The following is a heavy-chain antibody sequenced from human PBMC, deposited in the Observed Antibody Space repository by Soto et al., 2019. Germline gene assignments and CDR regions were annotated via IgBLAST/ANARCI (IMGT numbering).Heavy chain of an antibody. CDR1: AFTFHGST. Sequence: PGESLKISCVGSAFTFHGSTMHWVRQASGKGLEWIGLISIKPNTFATVYAASVTGRFTISRDYLKNTAYLEMDSLKTEDTAVYYCARDYDFWSGYPSDYYGMDVWGQGTTVTVSS. CDR2: ISIKPNTFAT. CDR3: ARDYDFWSGYPSDYYGMDV. V-gene: IGHV3-73*01. J-gene: IGHJ6*02. D-gene: IGHD3-3*01.